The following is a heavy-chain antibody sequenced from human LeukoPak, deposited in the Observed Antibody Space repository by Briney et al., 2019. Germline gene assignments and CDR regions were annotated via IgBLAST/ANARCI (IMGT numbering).Heavy chain of an antibody. CDR2: ITSDGSGA. J-gene: IGHJ4*02. CDR1: GFSFSAYW. V-gene: IGHV3-74*01. D-gene: IGHD5-12*01. CDR3: ARALKYNSGYDWGGEY. Sequence: GGSLRLSCAASGFSFSAYWMQWVRQVPGKGLVWISRITSDGSGANYADSVKGRFTISRDNAKNTLYLQMSSLRAEDTAVYYCARALKYNSGYDWGGEYWGQGTLVTVSS.